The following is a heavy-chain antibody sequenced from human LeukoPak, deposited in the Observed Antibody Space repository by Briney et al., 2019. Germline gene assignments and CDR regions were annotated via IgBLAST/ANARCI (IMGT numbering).Heavy chain of an antibody. J-gene: IGHJ4*02. CDR2: INPNSGGT. V-gene: IGHV1-2*02. Sequence: GASVKVSCKASGYTFTSYDINWVRQATGQGLEWMGWINPNSGGTNYAQKFQGRVTMTRDTSISTAYMELSRLRSDDTAVYYCARAITIFPPDYWGQGTLVTVSS. CDR1: GYTFTSYD. CDR3: ARAITIFPPDY. D-gene: IGHD3-9*01.